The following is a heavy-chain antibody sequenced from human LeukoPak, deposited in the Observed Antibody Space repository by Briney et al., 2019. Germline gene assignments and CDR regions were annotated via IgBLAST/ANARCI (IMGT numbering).Heavy chain of an antibody. V-gene: IGHV6-1*01. CDR1: GDSVSSNSAA. CDR3: ARDLHSGYIRYYYMDL. J-gene: IGHJ6*03. D-gene: IGHD5-12*01. Sequence: SQTLSLTCAISGDSVSSNSAAWNWFRQSPSRGLEWLGRTYYRSKWYNDYAVSVKSRITINADTSKNQISLQLNSVTPEDTAVYYCARDLHSGYIRYYYMDLWGKGTTVTISS. CDR2: TYYRSKWYN.